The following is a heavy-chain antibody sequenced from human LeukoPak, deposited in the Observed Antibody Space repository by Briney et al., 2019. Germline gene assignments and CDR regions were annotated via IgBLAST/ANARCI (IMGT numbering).Heavy chain of an antibody. J-gene: IGHJ4*02. Sequence: SETLSLTCTVSGGSISSSSYYWGWIRQPPGKGLEWIGEIYHSGSTNYNPSLKSRVTISVDKSKSQFSLKLSSVTAADTAVYYCASRKRNGYNYENWGQGTLVTVSS. V-gene: IGHV4-39*07. CDR1: GGSISSSSYY. CDR2: IYHSGST. CDR3: ASRKRNGYNYEN. D-gene: IGHD5-24*01.